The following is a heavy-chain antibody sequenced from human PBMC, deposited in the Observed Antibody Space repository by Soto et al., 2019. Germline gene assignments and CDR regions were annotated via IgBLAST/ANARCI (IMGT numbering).Heavy chain of an antibody. V-gene: IGHV1-69*13. CDR1: GGTFSRYA. CDR3: AFRGYSYGSTIPYGMDV. D-gene: IGHD5-18*01. J-gene: IGHJ6*04. Sequence: GFSVKVSCKVSGGTFSRYAISWLRQAPGQGLEWMGGIIPIFGTANYAQKFQGRVTITADESTSTAYMELSSLRSEDTAVYYCAFRGYSYGSTIPYGMDVWGKGTTVTVSS. CDR2: IIPIFGTA.